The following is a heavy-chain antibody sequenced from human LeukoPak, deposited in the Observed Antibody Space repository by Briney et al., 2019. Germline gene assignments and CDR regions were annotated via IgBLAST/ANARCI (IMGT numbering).Heavy chain of an antibody. J-gene: IGHJ4*02. CDR1: GFTFTIYA. CDR3: TRDYGARDD. Sequence: GGSLRLSCADSGFTFTIYAMSWVPGAPGKGLEWVSSISSSGSYIHYADSVKGRFIVSRDNGNNTLYLDMSGLSAEDSAIYYCTRDYGARDDWGQGTLVTVSS. V-gene: IGHV3-21*01. D-gene: IGHD4-17*01. CDR2: ISSSGSYI.